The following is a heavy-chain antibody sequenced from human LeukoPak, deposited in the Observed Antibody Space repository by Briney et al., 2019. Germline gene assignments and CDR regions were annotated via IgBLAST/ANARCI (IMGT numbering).Heavy chain of an antibody. D-gene: IGHD3-9*01. J-gene: IGHJ4*02. CDR1: GYSFTIYW. CDR3: ARPPLGSYDILTGYENDY. CDR2: IYPGDSDT. V-gene: IGHV5-51*01. Sequence: VSLKISCKGSGYSFTIYWIGWVRQMPGKGLEWMGIIYPGDSDTRYSPSFQGQVTISADKSISTAYLQWSSLKASDTAMYYCARPPLGSYDILTGYENDYWGQGTLVTVSS.